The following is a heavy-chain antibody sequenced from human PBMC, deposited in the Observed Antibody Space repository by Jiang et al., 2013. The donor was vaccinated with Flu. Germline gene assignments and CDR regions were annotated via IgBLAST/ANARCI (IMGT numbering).Heavy chain of an antibody. Sequence: GAEVKKPGASVKVSCKASGYTFSRYGISWVRQAPGQGLERMGWISGYNGNTNHAQKVQGRVTMTTDTSTSTAYMELRSLRSDDTAVYYCARARERRSARNDDALDIWGQGTSGHRLF. D-gene: IGHD1-26*01. J-gene: IGHJ3*02. V-gene: IGHV1-18*01. CDR3: ARARERRSARNDDALDI. CDR1: GYTFSRYG. CDR2: ISGYNGNT.